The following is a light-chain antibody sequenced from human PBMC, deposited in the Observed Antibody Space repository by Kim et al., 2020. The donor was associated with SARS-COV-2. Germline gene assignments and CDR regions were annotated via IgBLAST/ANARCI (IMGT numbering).Light chain of an antibody. V-gene: IGLV6-57*04. CDR2: EDD. Sequence: NFMLTQPHSVSGSPGETVIISCTRSSGSFGSNYVQWYQQRPGSAPTTVIYEDDQRLPGVPHRFSGSIDSSSNSASLTISGLKTEDEADYYCQSYDSSNIWVFGGGTQLTVL. CDR1: SGSFGSNY. CDR3: QSYDSSNIWV. J-gene: IGLJ3*02.